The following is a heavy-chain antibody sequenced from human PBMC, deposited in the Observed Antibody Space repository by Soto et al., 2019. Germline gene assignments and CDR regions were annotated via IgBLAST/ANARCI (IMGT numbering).Heavy chain of an antibody. V-gene: IGHV6-1*01. CDR2: TYYRSKWYN. CDR3: ARALHGDYRDYGMDV. CDR1: NSAA. Sequence: NSAAWNWIRQSPSRGLEWLGRTYYRSKWYNDYAVSVKSRITINPDTSKNQFSLQLNSVTPEDTAVYYCARALHGDYRDYGMDVWGQGTTVTVSS. D-gene: IGHD4-17*01. J-gene: IGHJ6*02.